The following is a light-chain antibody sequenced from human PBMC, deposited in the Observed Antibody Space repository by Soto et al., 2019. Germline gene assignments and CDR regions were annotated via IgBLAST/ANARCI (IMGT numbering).Light chain of an antibody. CDR2: RNN. Sequence: QSVLTQPPSASGTPGQGVTISCSGSTSNIGSNYVYWYQQLPGTAPKLLIYRNNQRPSGVPDRFSGSKSGTSAPLAISGLRSDDEADYFCATWDDSLNGFYVFGTGTKVTV. V-gene: IGLV1-47*01. CDR3: ATWDDSLNGFYV. J-gene: IGLJ1*01. CDR1: TSNIGSNY.